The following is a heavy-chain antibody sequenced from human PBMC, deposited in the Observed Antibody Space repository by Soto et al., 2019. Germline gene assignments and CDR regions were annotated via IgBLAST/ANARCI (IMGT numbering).Heavy chain of an antibody. J-gene: IGHJ4*02. CDR2: ISYDGINE. CDR1: LFTFTSYA. V-gene: IGHV3-30*15. Sequence: SLRLSWNASLFTFTSYAMHLVLHSPFKLLEWVAVISYDGINEYYADSVKGRFTISRDNSKNTLFLQMRSLRVEDTAVYYCARDRLRLGELSLIGYFEYWGQGTLVTVSS. D-gene: IGHD3-16*02. CDR3: ARDRLRLGELSLIGYFEY.